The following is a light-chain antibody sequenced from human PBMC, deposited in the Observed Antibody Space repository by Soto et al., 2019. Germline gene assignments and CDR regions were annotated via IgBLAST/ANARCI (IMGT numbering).Light chain of an antibody. CDR2: EVS. Sequence: QSVLTQPPSASGSPGQSVTFSCTGTSSDVGGYNYVSWYQQRPGKAPKLMIYEVSQRPSGVPDRFSGSKSGNTASLTVSGLQAEDEADYYCSSYAGSNNYVVFGGGTQLTVL. V-gene: IGLV2-8*01. J-gene: IGLJ2*01. CDR1: SSDVGGYNY. CDR3: SSYAGSNNYVV.